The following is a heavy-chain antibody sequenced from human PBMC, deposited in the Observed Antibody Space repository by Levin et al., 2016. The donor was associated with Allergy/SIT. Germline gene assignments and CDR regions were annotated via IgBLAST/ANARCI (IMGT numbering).Heavy chain of an antibody. V-gene: IGHV3-66*01. CDR2: IYSGGST. Sequence: WIRQPPGKGLEWVSVIYSGGSTFYADSVKGRFAISRDNSKNTLYLQMNSLRAEDTAVYYCARDRNDAFDIWGQGTMVTVSS. CDR3: ARDRNDAFDI. J-gene: IGHJ3*02.